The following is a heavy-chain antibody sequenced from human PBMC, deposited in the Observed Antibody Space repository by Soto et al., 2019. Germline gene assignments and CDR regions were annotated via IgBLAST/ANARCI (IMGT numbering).Heavy chain of an antibody. D-gene: IGHD2-15*01. CDR2: IVVGSGNT. J-gene: IGHJ6*02. Sequence: GASVKVSCKASGFTFTSSAVQWVRQARGQRLEWIGWIVVGSGNTNYAQKFQERVTITRDMSTSTAYMELSSLRSEDTAVYYCAAVSRYRSGGSCYYYYGMDVWGQGTRVTVSS. CDR1: GFTFTSSA. V-gene: IGHV1-58*01. CDR3: AAVSRYRSGGSCYYYYGMDV.